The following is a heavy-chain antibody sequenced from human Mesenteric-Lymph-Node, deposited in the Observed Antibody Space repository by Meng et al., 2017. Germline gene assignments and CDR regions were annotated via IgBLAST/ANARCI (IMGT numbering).Heavy chain of an antibody. J-gene: IGHJ3*01. Sequence: QVHLQQWGAGLLKPSETLSLTCEFYGASFSGYYWTWIRQAPGKGLEWIGEISHSEISQYTPSLKSRVALSVDTSKKQVSLTLTSVTAADTAMYYCGFVEAGTHYGAFNVWGQGTLVTVSS. CDR2: ISHSEIS. V-gene: IGHV4-34*02. CDR3: GFVEAGTHYGAFNV. D-gene: IGHD1-7*01. CDR1: GASFSGYY.